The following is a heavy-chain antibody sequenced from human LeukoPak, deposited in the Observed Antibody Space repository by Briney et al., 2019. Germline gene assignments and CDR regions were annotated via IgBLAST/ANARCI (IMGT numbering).Heavy chain of an antibody. V-gene: IGHV1-69*04. CDR2: IIPILGIA. CDR3: ARDRLLRFGESVGGGAFDI. J-gene: IGHJ3*02. Sequence: GASVKVSCKASGGTFSSYAISWVRQAPGQGLEWMGRIIPILGIANYAQKFQGRVTITADKSTSTAYMELSSLRSEDTAVYYCARDRLLRFGESVGGGAFDIWGQGTMVTVSS. D-gene: IGHD3-10*01. CDR1: GGTFSSYA.